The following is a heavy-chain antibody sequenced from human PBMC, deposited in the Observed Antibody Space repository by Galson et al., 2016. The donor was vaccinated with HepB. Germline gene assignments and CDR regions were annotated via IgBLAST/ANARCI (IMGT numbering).Heavy chain of an antibody. Sequence: SLRLSCAGSGFTFSRYAMKWVRQAPGKGLEWVSGISGSGGSTYYADSVKGRFTISRDNSKNTLYVQMNSLRAEDTAVYYCAKGYGLFDYWGQGTLVTVSS. CDR3: AKGYGLFDY. CDR2: ISGSGGST. V-gene: IGHV3-23*01. D-gene: IGHD1-14*01. CDR1: GFTFSRYA. J-gene: IGHJ4*02.